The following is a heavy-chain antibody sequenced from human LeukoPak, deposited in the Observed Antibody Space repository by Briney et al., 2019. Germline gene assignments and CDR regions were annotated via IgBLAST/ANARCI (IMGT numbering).Heavy chain of an antibody. D-gene: IGHD3-16*01. CDR2: IYHSGST. CDR1: GGSISSGGYY. CDR3: ARVRGEESHGFDY. J-gene: IGHJ4*02. V-gene: IGHV4-30-2*01. Sequence: PSETLSLTCTVSGGSISSGGYYWSWIRQPPGKGLEWIGYIYHSGSTYYNPSLKSRVTISVGRSKNQFSLKLSSVTAADTAVYYCARVRGEESHGFDYWGQGTLVTVSS.